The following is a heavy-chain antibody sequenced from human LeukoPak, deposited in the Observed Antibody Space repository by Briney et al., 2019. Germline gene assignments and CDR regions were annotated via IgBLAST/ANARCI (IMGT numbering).Heavy chain of an antibody. J-gene: IGHJ4*02. CDR3: ARTETDYYYDSSGSHTFDY. V-gene: IGHV4-59*12. CDR1: GGSISSYY. D-gene: IGHD3-22*01. CDR2: IYYSGST. Sequence: PSETLSLTCTVSGGSISSYYWSWIRQPPGKGLEWIGYIYYSGSTNYNPSLKSRVTISVDTSKNQFSLKLSSVAAADTAVYYCARTETDYYYDSSGSHTFDYWGQGTLVTVSS.